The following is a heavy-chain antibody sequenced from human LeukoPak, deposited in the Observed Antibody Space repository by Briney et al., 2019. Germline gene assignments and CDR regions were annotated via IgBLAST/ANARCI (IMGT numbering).Heavy chain of an antibody. D-gene: IGHD3-22*01. CDR2: IYYSGST. Sequence: SETLSLTCTVSGGSISSSRYYWGWIRQPPGKGLEWIGSIYYSGSTYYNPSLKSRVTISVDTSKNQFSLKLSSVTAADTAVYYCARDPNDSSGTFDYWGQGTLVTVSS. J-gene: IGHJ4*02. CDR3: ARDPNDSSGTFDY. CDR1: GGSISSSRYY. V-gene: IGHV4-39*07.